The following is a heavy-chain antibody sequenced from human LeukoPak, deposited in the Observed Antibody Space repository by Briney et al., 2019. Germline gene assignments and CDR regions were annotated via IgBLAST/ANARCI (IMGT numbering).Heavy chain of an antibody. J-gene: IGHJ4*02. D-gene: IGHD4-17*01. V-gene: IGHV3-23*01. CDR3: AKTLHYGHFGKFDS. CDR1: GFTFTSYA. Sequence: GGSLRLSCVPSGFTFTSYAMSWVRQAPGKGLGWVSAISSSDGYTYYTDSVKGRSTTSRDNSRNTVSLQMNSLRAEDTAVYYCAKTLHYGHFGKFDSWGQGTLVTVSS. CDR2: ISSSDGYT.